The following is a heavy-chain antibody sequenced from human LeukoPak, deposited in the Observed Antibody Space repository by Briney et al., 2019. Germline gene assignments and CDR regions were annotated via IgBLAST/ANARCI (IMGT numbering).Heavy chain of an antibody. CDR1: GYSISSGYY. CDR3: ARDYSHFDY. J-gene: IGHJ4*02. CDR2: IYHSGST. V-gene: IGHV4-38-2*01. D-gene: IGHD4-11*01. Sequence: SETLSLTCAVSGYSISSGYYWGWIRQPPGKGLEWIGSIYHSGSTYYNPSLKSRVTISVDTSKNQFSLKLSSVTAADTAVYYCARDYSHFDYWGQGTLVTVSS.